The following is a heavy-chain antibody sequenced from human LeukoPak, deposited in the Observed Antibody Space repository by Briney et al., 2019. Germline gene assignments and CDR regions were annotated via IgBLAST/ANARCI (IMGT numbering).Heavy chain of an antibody. CDR3: ATAYKWESDY. CDR2: ISSSGSTI. D-gene: IGHD1-26*01. J-gene: IGHJ4*02. V-gene: IGHV3-48*03. Sequence: GGSLRLSCAASGFTFSSYEMNWVRQAPGKGLEWVSYISSSGSTIYYADSVKGRFTISRDNSKNTLYLQMNSLRAEDTAVYYCATAYKWESDYWGQGTLVTVSS. CDR1: GFTFSSYE.